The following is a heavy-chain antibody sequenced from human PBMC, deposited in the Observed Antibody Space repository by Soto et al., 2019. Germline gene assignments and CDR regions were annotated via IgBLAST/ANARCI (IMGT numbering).Heavy chain of an antibody. Sequence: SETLSLTCTVSSDSISSSSYTWGWIRQPPGKGLEWIGSIYYSGSTYYNPSLKSRVTISVDTSKNQFSLTVTSVTAADTAVYYCARRIVATETFDYWGQGTLVTVSS. CDR1: SDSISSSSYT. V-gene: IGHV4-39*01. CDR2: IYYSGST. J-gene: IGHJ4*02. CDR3: ARRIVATETFDY. D-gene: IGHD5-12*01.